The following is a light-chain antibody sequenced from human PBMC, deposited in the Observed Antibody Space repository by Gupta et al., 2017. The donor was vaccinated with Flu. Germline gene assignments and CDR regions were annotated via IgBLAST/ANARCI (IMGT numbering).Light chain of an antibody. CDR1: NIGTKS. CDR3: QVWDSGRDHPGV. Sequence: SYVLTQPPSVSVAPGQTASITCGGNNIGTKSVHWYRQKPGQAPVLVVYDDSDRPSGIPERLSGSNSGNTATLTISRVEAGHEADYHCQVWDSGRDHPGVFGGGTKLTVL. J-gene: IGLJ2*01. V-gene: IGLV3-21*02. CDR2: DDS.